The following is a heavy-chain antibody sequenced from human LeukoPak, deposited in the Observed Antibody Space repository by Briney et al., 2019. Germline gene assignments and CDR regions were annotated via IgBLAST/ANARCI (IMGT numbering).Heavy chain of an antibody. CDR1: GFTFSSYG. D-gene: IGHD6-13*01. Sequence: PGRSLRLSCAASGFTFSSYGMHWVRQAPGKGLEWVAVIWYDGSNKYYADSVKGRFTISRDNSKNTLYLQMNSLRAEDTAVYYCAREGRAAASRDAFDIWGQGTKVTVSS. CDR2: IWYDGSNK. CDR3: AREGRAAASRDAFDI. V-gene: IGHV3-33*01. J-gene: IGHJ3*02.